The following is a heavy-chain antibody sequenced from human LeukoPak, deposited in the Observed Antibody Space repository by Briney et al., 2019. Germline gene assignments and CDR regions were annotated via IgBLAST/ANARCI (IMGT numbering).Heavy chain of an antibody. Sequence: PSETLSLTCIVSGGSISSSRHFWGWIRQPPGKGLEWVGSFYYSGSTYYNPSLKRRVTISADMSKNQFSLELTSVTAADTAIYYCARTLRTDLSDAFDAWGQGTMVTVSS. J-gene: IGHJ3*01. CDR2: FYYSGST. CDR1: GGSISSSRHF. V-gene: IGHV4-39*01. CDR3: ARTLRTDLSDAFDA.